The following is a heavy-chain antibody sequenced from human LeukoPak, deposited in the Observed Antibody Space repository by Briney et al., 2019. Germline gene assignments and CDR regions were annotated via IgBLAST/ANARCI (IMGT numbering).Heavy chain of an antibody. D-gene: IGHD3-22*01. V-gene: IGHV1-2*02. CDR3: ARALEYYYDSSGYYCYFDY. CDR2: INPNSGGT. CDR1: GYTFTGYY. Sequence: ASVKVSCKASGYTFTGYYMHWVRQAPGQGLEWMGWINPNSGGTNYAQKFQGRVTMTRDTSISTAYMELSRLRSDDTAVYCCARALEYYYDSSGYYCYFDYWGQGTLVTVSS. J-gene: IGHJ4*02.